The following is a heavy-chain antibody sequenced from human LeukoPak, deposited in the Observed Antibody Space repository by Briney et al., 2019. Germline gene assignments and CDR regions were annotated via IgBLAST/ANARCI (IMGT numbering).Heavy chain of an antibody. D-gene: IGHD3-3*01. J-gene: IGHJ4*02. CDR1: GFTFSSYS. CDR2: ISGSGSTK. V-gene: IGHV3-48*04. Sequence: GGSLRLSCAASGFTFSSYSMNWVRQAPGKGLEWVSYISGSGSTKYYGDSVKGRFTISRDNARNSLHLQMNSLRAEDTAVYYCARLRTYYDFWSGYSIFDYWGQGTLVTVSS. CDR3: ARLRTYYDFWSGYSIFDY.